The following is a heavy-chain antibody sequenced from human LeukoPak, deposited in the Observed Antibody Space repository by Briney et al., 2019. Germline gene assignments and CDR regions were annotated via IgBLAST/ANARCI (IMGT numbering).Heavy chain of an antibody. V-gene: IGHV4-34*01. CDR2: INHSGST. Sequence: PSETLSLTCAVYGGSFSGYYWSWIRQPPGKGLEWIGEINHSGSTNYNPSLKSRVTISVDTSKNQFSLKLSSVTAADTAVYYCARGWDGYNFDYWGQGTLVTVSS. D-gene: IGHD5-24*01. J-gene: IGHJ4*02. CDR3: ARGWDGYNFDY. CDR1: GGSFSGYY.